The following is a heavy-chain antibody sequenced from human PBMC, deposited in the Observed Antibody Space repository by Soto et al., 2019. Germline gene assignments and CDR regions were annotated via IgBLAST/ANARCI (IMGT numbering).Heavy chain of an antibody. Sequence: PGGSLRLSCAASGFTFDDYAMHWVRQAPGKGLEWVSGISWNSGSIGYADSVKGRFTISRDNAKNSLYLQMNSLRAEDTALYYCAKDSLEWLQLREVDVWGKGTTVTVSS. J-gene: IGHJ6*04. D-gene: IGHD3-3*01. CDR3: AKDSLEWLQLREVDV. CDR1: GFTFDDYA. V-gene: IGHV3-9*01. CDR2: ISWNSGSI.